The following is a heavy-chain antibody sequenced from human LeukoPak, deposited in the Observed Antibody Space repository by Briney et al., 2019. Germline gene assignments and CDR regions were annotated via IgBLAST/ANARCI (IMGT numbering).Heavy chain of an antibody. V-gene: IGHV3-33*01. CDR1: GFTFSTYG. Sequence: GGSLGLSCGASGFTFSTYGMQWVRQAPGKGLEWVAVIWYDGSNKYYADSVKGRFTVSRDNSKNTLYLQMNSLRAEDTAVYYCARSMAAADYWGQGTLVTVSS. CDR2: IWYDGSNK. J-gene: IGHJ4*02. CDR3: ARSMAAADY. D-gene: IGHD6-13*01.